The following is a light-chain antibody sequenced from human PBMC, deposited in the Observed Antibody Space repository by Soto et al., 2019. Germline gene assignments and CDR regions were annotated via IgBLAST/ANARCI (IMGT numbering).Light chain of an antibody. V-gene: IGLV1-44*01. CDR1: SFNIGSNS. J-gene: IGLJ2*01. Sequence: QSVLTQPPSASGTPGQRVTISCSGSSFNIGSNSVNWYQHVPGTAPKLLIHSDNQRPSGVSVRFSASKSDTSASQAISGLQSEDEAAYYCAAWDDSLNSPLFGGGTKLTVL. CDR3: AAWDDSLNSPL. CDR2: SDN.